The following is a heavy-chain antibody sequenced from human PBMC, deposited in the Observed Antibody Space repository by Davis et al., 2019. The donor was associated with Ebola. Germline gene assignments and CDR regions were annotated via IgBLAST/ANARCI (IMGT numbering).Heavy chain of an antibody. J-gene: IGHJ4*02. Sequence: ASVKVSCKASGYTFTSYGISWVRQAPGQGLEWMGWINPNSGGTNYAQKFQGRVTMTRDTSISTAYMELSRLRSDDTAVYYCARGSGRRRGVFDYWGQGTLVTVSS. V-gene: IGHV1-2*02. D-gene: IGHD1-14*01. CDR1: GYTFTSYG. CDR2: INPNSGGT. CDR3: ARGSGRRRGVFDY.